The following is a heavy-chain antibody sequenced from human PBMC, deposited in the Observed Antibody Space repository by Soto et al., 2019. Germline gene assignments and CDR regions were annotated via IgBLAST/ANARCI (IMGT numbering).Heavy chain of an antibody. Sequence: SETLSLTCAVYGGSFSGYYWSWIRQPPGKGLEWIGEINHSGSTNYNPSLKSRVTISVDTSKNQFSLKLSSVTAADTAVYYCARGIVVVVAATRGPYYYYYMDVWGKGTTVTVSS. D-gene: IGHD2-15*01. CDR3: ARGIVVVVAATRGPYYYYYMDV. CDR2: INHSGST. CDR1: GGSFSGYY. J-gene: IGHJ6*03. V-gene: IGHV4-34*01.